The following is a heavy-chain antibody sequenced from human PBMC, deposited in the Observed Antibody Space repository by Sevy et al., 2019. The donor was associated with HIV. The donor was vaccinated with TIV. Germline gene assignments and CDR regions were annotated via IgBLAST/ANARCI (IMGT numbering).Heavy chain of an antibody. CDR1: GFTFTSQA. D-gene: IGHD3-10*01. V-gene: IGHV3-23*01. J-gene: IGHJ4*02. CDR3: VKVAGSGTYYSGDFDY. CDR2: ISSSGAST. Sequence: GGSLRLSCAASGFTFTSQAKSWVRQAPGKGLEWVSGISSSGASTYYAESAKGRFTISRDNSKSTLYLQMNSLRAEDTALYYCVKVAGSGTYYSGDFDYWGQGTLVTVSS.